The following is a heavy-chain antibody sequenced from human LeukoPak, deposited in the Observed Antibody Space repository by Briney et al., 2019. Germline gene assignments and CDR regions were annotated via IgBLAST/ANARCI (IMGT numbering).Heavy chain of an antibody. CDR3: AALSVDTAMGPYFDY. Sequence: SVKVSCKASGFTFTSSAMQWVRQARGQRLEWIGWIVVGSGNTNYAQKFQERVTITRDMSTGTAYMELSSLRSEDTAVYYCAALSVDTAMGPYFDYWGQGTLVTVSS. V-gene: IGHV1-58*02. D-gene: IGHD5-18*01. CDR2: IVVGSGNT. CDR1: GFTFTSSA. J-gene: IGHJ4*02.